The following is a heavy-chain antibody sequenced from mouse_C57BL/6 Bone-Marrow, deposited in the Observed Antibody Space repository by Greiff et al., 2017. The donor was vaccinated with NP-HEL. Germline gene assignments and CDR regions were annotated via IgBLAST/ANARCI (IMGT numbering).Heavy chain of an antibody. CDR1: GYSIISGYY. V-gene: IGHV3-6*01. CDR2: ISYDGSN. D-gene: IGHD1-1*01. J-gene: IGHJ3*01. Sequence: VQLQQSGPGLVKPSQSLSLTCSVTGYSIISGYYWNWIRQFPGNKLEWMAYISYDGSNNYNPSLKNRISITRDISKNQFFLKLTSVTTEDTATYYCAREGGYYGSPFAYWGQGTLVTVFA. CDR3: AREGGYYGSPFAY.